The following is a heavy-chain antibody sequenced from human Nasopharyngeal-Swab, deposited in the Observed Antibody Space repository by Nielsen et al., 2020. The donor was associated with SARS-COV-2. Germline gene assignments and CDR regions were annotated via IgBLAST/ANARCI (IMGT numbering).Heavy chain of an antibody. CDR3: AKGMDSSGFHGFDI. V-gene: IGHV3-23*01. Sequence: GRSLRLSCTAFGFIFSSYAMNWVRQVPGKLLEWVSTINYNSGITYSADSVRGRFTIFRDNFENTLFLQMNSLMAEDTAMYFCAKGMDSSGFHGFDIWGQGTMVTVSS. CDR1: GFIFSSYA. D-gene: IGHD6-19*01. CDR2: INYNSGIT. J-gene: IGHJ3*02.